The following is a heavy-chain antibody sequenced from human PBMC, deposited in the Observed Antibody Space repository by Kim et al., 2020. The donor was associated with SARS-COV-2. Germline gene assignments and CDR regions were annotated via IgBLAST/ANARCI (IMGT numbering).Heavy chain of an antibody. Sequence: GGSLRLSCAASGFTFDDYAMHWVRQAPGKGLEWVSGISWNSGSIGYADSVKGRFTISRDNAKNSLYLQMNSLRAEDTALYYCAKESGSSGWYTFDYWGQGTLVTVSS. J-gene: IGHJ4*02. D-gene: IGHD6-19*01. V-gene: IGHV3-9*01. CDR2: ISWNSGSI. CDR3: AKESGSSGWYTFDY. CDR1: GFTFDDYA.